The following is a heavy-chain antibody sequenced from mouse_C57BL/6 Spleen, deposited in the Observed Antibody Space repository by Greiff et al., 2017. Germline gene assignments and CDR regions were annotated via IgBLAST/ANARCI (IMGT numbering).Heavy chain of an antibody. CDR3: ARGEFAD. CDR2: INPSSGYT. Sequence: QVQLQQSGAELAKPGASVTLSCKASGYTFTRYWLHWVKQRPGQGLEWIGYINPSSGYTKYNQKFKDKATLTADKSSSTAYMQLSSLTYEDAAVYYCARGEFADGGQGTLVTVSA. CDR1: GYTFTRYW. J-gene: IGHJ3*01. V-gene: IGHV1-7*01.